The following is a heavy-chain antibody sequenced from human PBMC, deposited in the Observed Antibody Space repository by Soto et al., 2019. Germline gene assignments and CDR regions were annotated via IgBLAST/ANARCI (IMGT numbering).Heavy chain of an antibody. Sequence: PSETLSLTCAVSGYSISSGYYWGWLRQPPGKGLEWIGSIYHGGSTYYNPSLNSRVTISVDKSKNQFSLKLSSVTAADTAVYYCARDYGVVVPAAPAGGMDVWGQGTTVTVS. D-gene: IGHD2-2*01. CDR2: IYHGGST. V-gene: IGHV4-38-2*02. CDR1: GYSISSGYY. CDR3: ARDYGVVVPAAPAGGMDV. J-gene: IGHJ6*02.